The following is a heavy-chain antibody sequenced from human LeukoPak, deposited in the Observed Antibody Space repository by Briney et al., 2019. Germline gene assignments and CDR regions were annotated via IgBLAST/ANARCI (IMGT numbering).Heavy chain of an antibody. CDR1: GASVSTYY. D-gene: IGHD4/OR15-4a*01. Sequence: LETLSLTCTVSGASVSTYYWGWIRPPAGKGLEWIGRIYASGNTNYNPSPKSRVTISRDTSKNQFSLRLTSVTAADTAVYYCARDYGGNYHFDYWGQGTLVTVSS. CDR3: ARDYGGNYHFDY. J-gene: IGHJ4*02. CDR2: IYASGNT. V-gene: IGHV4-4*07.